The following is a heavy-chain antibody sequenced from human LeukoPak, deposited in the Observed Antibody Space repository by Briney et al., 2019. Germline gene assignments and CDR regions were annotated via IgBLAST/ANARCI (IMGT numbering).Heavy chain of an antibody. CDR2: IIPIFGTA. D-gene: IGHD5-18*01. CDR3: AVGGYSYGHFDY. V-gene: IGHV1-69*01. J-gene: IGHJ4*02. CDR1: GGTFSSYA. Sequence: SVKVSCKASGGTFSSYAISWVRQAPGQGLEWMGGIIPIFGTANYAQKFQGRVTITADESTSTAYMELSSLRSEDTAVYYCAVGGYSYGHFDYWGQGTLVTVSP.